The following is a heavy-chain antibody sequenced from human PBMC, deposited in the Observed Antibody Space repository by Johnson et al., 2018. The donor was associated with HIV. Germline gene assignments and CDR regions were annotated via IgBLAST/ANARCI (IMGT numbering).Heavy chain of an antibody. CDR1: GFTFSTYA. J-gene: IGHJ3*02. CDR3: AKERAYIRSFDI. V-gene: IGHV3-23*04. Sequence: EVQLVQSGGGLVQPGRSLRLSCAASGFTFSTYAMSWVRQAPGKGLEWVSGISGSGDSTYYADSVKGRLTISRDNAKNSLYLQVNSLRAEDTAMYYCAKERAYIRSFDIWGQGTVVTVSS. D-gene: IGHD1-14*01. CDR2: ISGSGDST.